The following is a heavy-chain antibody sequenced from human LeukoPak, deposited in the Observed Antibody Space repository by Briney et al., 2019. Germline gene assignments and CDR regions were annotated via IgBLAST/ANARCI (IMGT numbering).Heavy chain of an antibody. CDR1: GYTCTGYY. V-gene: IGHV1-2*06. D-gene: IGHD5-18*01. Sequence: GASVKVCGKASGYTCTGYYRNWVRQAPGQGLEWRGRINPNGGSTNYAQKFQGRVTMTRDTSISTAYMELSRLRSDDPAVYYCARGSYGNYWGQGTLVTVSS. CDR3: ARGSYGNY. J-gene: IGHJ4*02. CDR2: INPNGGST.